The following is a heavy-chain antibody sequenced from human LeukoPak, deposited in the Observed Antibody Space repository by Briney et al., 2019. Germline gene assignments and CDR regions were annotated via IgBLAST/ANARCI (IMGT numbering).Heavy chain of an antibody. Sequence: SETLSLTCTVSGGSISSGDYYWSWIRQPPGKGLEWIGYIYYSGSTYYNPSLKSRVTISVDTSKNQFSLKLSSVTAADTAVYYCARNDFWSGSEWFDPWGQGTLVTVSS. V-gene: IGHV4-30-4*01. CDR2: IYYSGST. CDR3: ARNDFWSGSEWFDP. D-gene: IGHD3-3*01. J-gene: IGHJ5*02. CDR1: GGSISSGDYY.